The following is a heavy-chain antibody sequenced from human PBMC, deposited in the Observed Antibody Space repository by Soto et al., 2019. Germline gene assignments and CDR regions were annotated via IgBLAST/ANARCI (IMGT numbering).Heavy chain of an antibody. D-gene: IGHD3-10*01. CDR2: ISYDGSER. CDR3: ATDAVSGSRRVPFNYYGMDV. J-gene: IGHJ6*02. CDR1: GFSFSIYG. Sequence: QVQLVESGGGVVQPGRSLRLSCAASGFSFSIYGMHWVRQAPGKGLQWVAAISYDGSERYYADSVKGRFTISRDNSNNTLYRQMNSLRAEDTVVYYCATDAVSGSRRVPFNYYGMDVWGQGTTVTVSS. V-gene: IGHV3-30*03.